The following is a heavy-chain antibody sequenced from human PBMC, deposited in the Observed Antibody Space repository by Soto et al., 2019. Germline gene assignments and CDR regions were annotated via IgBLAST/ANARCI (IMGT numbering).Heavy chain of an antibody. CDR2: TSFDGSNK. V-gene: IGHV3-30*03. CDR3: VGGQYYFDY. CDR1: GFPFTTYG. J-gene: IGHJ4*02. Sequence: QVQLVESGGGVVQPGTSLRLSCVASGFPFTTYGMHWVREGPGKGLEWVAVTSFDGSNKYYADSVKGRFTISRDNSKNTLFLQMNSLRPEDTALYYCVGGQYYFDYRGQGTLVTVSS. D-gene: IGHD3-10*01.